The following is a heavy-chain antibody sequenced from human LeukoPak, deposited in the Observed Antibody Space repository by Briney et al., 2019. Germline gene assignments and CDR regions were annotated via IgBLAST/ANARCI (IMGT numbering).Heavy chain of an antibody. Sequence: GGTLRLSCAASGFTVVTNDMTWVRRAPGKGLEWVSVLYSDGNTKYADSVQGRFTISRDNSKNTLYLEMNSLSPDDTAVYYCARGVEPLAANTLAYWGQGTLVTVSS. CDR3: ARGVEPLAANTLAY. V-gene: IGHV3-53*01. J-gene: IGHJ4*02. D-gene: IGHD1-14*01. CDR1: GFTVVTND. CDR2: LYSDGNT.